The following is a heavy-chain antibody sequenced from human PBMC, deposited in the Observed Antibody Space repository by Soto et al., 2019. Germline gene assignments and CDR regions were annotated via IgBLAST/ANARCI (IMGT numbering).Heavy chain of an antibody. V-gene: IGHV1-69*06. CDR3: ARVVVLRYFDWSAPRGYFDY. CDR2: IIPIFGTA. Sequence: QVQLVQSGAEVKKPGSSVKVSCKASGGTFSSYAISWVRQAPGQGLEWMGGIIPIFGTANYAQKFQGRVQITADKSTRTAYMELSSLRSEDTAVYYCARVVVLRYFDWSAPRGYFDYWGQGTLVTVSS. CDR1: GGTFSSYA. J-gene: IGHJ4*02. D-gene: IGHD3-9*01.